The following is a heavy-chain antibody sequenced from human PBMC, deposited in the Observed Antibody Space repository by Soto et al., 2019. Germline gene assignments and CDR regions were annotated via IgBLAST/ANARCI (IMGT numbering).Heavy chain of an antibody. CDR3: ARDGDPGIAVPGTPAYFDY. V-gene: IGHV3-30-3*01. D-gene: IGHD6-19*01. Sequence: PGGSLRLSCAASGFTFNNYALHWVRQAPGKGLGWLATISSESDDTNTYYLDSVKGRFRISRDNSKNTLYLHMNSLRAEDTAVYYCARDGDPGIAVPGTPAYFDYWGQGTLVTVSS. CDR2: ISSESDDTNT. CDR1: GFTFNNYA. J-gene: IGHJ4*02.